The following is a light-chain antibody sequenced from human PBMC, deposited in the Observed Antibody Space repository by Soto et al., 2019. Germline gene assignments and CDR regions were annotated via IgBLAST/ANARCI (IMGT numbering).Light chain of an antibody. CDR3: QQRSNWPPTLT. CDR1: QSVSTY. J-gene: IGKJ1*01. CDR2: DAS. V-gene: IGKV3-11*01. Sequence: EIVLTQSPATLSLSPGQRATLSCRASQSVSTYLAWYQQKPGQAPRLLIYDASTRATGIPARFSGSGSGTDFTRTISSLEPEDFAVYYCQQRSNWPPTLTFGQGTKVEIK.